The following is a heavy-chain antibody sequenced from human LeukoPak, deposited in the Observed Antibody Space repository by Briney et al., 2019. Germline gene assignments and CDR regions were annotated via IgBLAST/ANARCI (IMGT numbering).Heavy chain of an antibody. V-gene: IGHV3-23*01. Sequence: GGSPRLSCAASGFTFSSYAMSWVRQAPGKGLEWVSAISGSDGSTYYADSVKGRFTISRDNSKNTLYLQMNSLRAEDTAVYYCAKDIIVVVVAATSNAFDIWGQGTMVTISS. J-gene: IGHJ3*02. CDR3: AKDIIVVVVAATSNAFDI. CDR1: GFTFSSYA. D-gene: IGHD2-15*01. CDR2: ISGSDGST.